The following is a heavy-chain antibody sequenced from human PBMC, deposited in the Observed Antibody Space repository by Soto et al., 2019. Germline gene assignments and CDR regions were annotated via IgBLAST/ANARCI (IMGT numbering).Heavy chain of an antibody. CDR2: IYYSGST. D-gene: IGHD3-3*01. V-gene: IGHV4-59*01. Sequence: SSETLSLTCTVSGGSISSYYWSWIRQPPGKGLEWIGYIYYSGSTNYNPSLKSRVTISVDTSKNQFSLKLSSVTAADTAVYYCARAPGPYYDFWSGWLNWFDPWGQGTLVTVSS. CDR3: ARAPGPYYDFWSGWLNWFDP. J-gene: IGHJ5*02. CDR1: GGSISSYY.